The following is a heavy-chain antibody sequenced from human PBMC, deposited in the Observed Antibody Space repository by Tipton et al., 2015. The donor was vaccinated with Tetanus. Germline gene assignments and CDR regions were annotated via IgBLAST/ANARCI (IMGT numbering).Heavy chain of an antibody. J-gene: IGHJ4*02. Sequence: RPLRLSCAASGFSFRSYTMSWVRQAPGRGLEWLAMLSDDGRHGSSAEPVKGRFTIARDNSMSTLYLQMESLRPEDTAVYYCVRGARGWVMCYHFDSWGQGTQVAVSS. D-gene: IGHD2-15*01. CDR1: GFSFRSYT. CDR3: VRGARGWVMCYHFDS. V-gene: IGHV3-30*04. CDR2: LSDDGRHG.